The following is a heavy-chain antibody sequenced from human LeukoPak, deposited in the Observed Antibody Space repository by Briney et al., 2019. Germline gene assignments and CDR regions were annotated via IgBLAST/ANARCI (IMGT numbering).Heavy chain of an antibody. D-gene: IGHD1-26*01. CDR1: GFTFSDYS. V-gene: IGHV3-48*04. CDR3: AKEMGATNYFEY. Sequence: GGSLRLSCAASGFTFSDYSMNWVRQAPGKGLEWVSYIGSNISAMYYADSVRGRFTISRDNAKSSLYLQMNSLRAEDTAVYYCAKEMGATNYFEYWGQGTLVTVSS. J-gene: IGHJ4*02. CDR2: IGSNISAM.